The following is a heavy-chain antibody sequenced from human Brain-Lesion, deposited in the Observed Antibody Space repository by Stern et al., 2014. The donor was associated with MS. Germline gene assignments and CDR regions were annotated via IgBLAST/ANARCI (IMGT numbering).Heavy chain of an antibody. V-gene: IGHV4-31*03. CDR2: VSSSGSI. CDR3: ARNPALWYFDL. CDR1: GGSVSSGGYF. Sequence: QVHLVESGPGLVKPLQTLSLTCTVSGGSVSSGGYFWHWIRQPPGKGLEGIGHVSSSGSIAYSPSLKSRVTISVDTSKNQFSLRLRSVPAADTAVYYCARNPALWYFDLWGRGTLAAVSS. D-gene: IGHD3-3*02. J-gene: IGHJ2*01.